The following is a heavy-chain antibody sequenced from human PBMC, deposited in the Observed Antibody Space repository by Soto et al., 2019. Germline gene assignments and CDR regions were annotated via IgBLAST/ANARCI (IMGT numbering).Heavy chain of an antibody. CDR3: AKNTRGLYSSGWYWFDP. D-gene: IGHD6-19*01. CDR1: GFTFSSYG. J-gene: IGHJ5*02. CDR2: ISYDGSDK. V-gene: IGHV3-30*18. Sequence: GGSLRLSCAASGFTFSSYGMHWVRQAPGKGLEWVAVISYDGSDKYYADSVKGRFTISRDNSKNTLYLQMNSLRAEDTAVYYCAKNTRGLYSSGWYWFDPWGQGTLVTV.